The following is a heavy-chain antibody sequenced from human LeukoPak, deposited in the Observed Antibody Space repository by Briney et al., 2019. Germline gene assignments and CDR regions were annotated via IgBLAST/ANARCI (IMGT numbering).Heavy chain of an antibody. Sequence: GGSLRLSCAASGFTFSSYAMSWVRQAPGKGLEWVSAISGSGGSTYYANSVKGRFTISRDNSKNTLYLQMNSLRAEDTAVYYCAKDPESRRTFDYWGQGTLVTVSS. J-gene: IGHJ4*02. CDR3: AKDPESRRTFDY. D-gene: IGHD1-14*01. CDR1: GFTFSSYA. CDR2: ISGSGGST. V-gene: IGHV3-23*01.